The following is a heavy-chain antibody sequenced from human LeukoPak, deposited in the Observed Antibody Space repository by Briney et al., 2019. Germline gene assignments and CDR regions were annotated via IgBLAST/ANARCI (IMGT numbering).Heavy chain of an antibody. CDR2: ISAYNGDT. V-gene: IGHV1-18*01. D-gene: IGHD6-19*01. J-gene: IGHJ4*02. Sequence: ASVKVSCKASGYTFTRYGITWVRQAPGQGLEWMRWISAYNGDTKYAQKLQGRVTMTTDTSTSTAYMELRSLRSDDTAVYYCARDPSNSSGWYIFFDFWGQGTLVAVSS. CDR1: GYTFTRYG. CDR3: ARDPSNSSGWYIFFDF.